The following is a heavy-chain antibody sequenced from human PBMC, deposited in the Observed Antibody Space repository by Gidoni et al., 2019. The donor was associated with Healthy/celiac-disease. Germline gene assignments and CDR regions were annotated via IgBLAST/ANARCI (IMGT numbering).Heavy chain of an antibody. CDR1: GFTFSSYA. V-gene: IGHV3-30-3*01. D-gene: IGHD6-6*01. Sequence: QVQLVESGGGVVQPGRSLRLSCAASGFTFSSYALHWVRQAPGKGLEWVAVISYDGSNKYYADSVKGRFTIARDNSKNTLYLQMNRLRAEDTAVYYCARGAEYSSSYPYYYYYYGMDVWGQGTTVTVSS. CDR2: ISYDGSNK. J-gene: IGHJ6*02. CDR3: ARGAEYSSSYPYYYYYYGMDV.